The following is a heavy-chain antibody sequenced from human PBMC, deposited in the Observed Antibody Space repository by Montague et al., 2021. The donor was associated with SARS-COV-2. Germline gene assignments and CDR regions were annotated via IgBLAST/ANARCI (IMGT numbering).Heavy chain of an antibody. CDR3: ARDRGNLYYGSGSYSMDV. Sequence: SETLSLTSTVSGGSISSYHWSWIRQPPGKGLEWIGYIYNNGNTNYSPSLKSRLTISVDTSKNPLSLKLNSVTAADTAVYYCARDRGNLYYGSGSYSMDVWGQGTTVTVSS. CDR1: GGSISSYH. J-gene: IGHJ6*02. D-gene: IGHD3-10*01. V-gene: IGHV4-59*01. CDR2: IYNNGNT.